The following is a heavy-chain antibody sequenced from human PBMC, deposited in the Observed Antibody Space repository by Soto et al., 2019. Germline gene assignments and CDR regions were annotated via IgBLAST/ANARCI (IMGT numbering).Heavy chain of an antibody. J-gene: IGHJ5*02. V-gene: IGHV3-21*01. Sequence: GGFPRLSCAASGFTFSSYSMNWVRQAPGKGLEWVSSISSSSSYIYYADSVKGRFTISRDNAKNSLYLQMNSLRAEDTAVYYCAREFYVWGSYRLARGSWGQGTLVTVSS. D-gene: IGHD3-16*02. CDR3: AREFYVWGSYRLARGS. CDR2: ISSSSSYI. CDR1: GFTFSSYS.